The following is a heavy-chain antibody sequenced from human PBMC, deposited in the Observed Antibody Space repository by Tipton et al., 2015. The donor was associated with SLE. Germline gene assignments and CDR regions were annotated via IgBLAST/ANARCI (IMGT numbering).Heavy chain of an antibody. V-gene: IGHV4-59*08. D-gene: IGHD3-10*01. CDR2: IYDSGNT. CDR3: ARLWDYFGSGSYYDPDYGMDV. CDR1: GGSISSYY. Sequence: TLSLTCTVSGGSISSYYWSWIRQPPGKGLEWIGYIYDSGNTNYNPSLKSRVTISVDTSKNQFSLKLSSVTAADTAVYYYARLWDYFGSGSYYDPDYGMDVWGQGTTVTVSS. J-gene: IGHJ6*02.